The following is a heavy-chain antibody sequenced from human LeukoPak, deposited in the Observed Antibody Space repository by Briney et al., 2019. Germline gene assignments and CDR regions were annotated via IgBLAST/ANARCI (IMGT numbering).Heavy chain of an antibody. J-gene: IGHJ6*02. Sequence: ASVKVSCKASGGTFSSYALSWVQQAPGQGLEWMGGIIPIFGTANYAQKFQGRVTITADESTSTAYMELSSLRSEDTAVYYCARALAVAGGYYYYGMDVWGQGTTVTVSS. CDR3: ARALAVAGGYYYYGMDV. V-gene: IGHV1-69*13. CDR2: IIPIFGTA. D-gene: IGHD6-19*01. CDR1: GGTFSSYA.